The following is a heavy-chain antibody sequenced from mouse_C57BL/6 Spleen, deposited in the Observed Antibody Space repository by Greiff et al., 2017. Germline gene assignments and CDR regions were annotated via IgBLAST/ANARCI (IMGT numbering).Heavy chain of an antibody. J-gene: IGHJ2*01. D-gene: IGHD2-1*01. CDR1: GYTFTSYW. CDR3: ARYGKPLDY. Sequence: QVQLQQPGAELVKPGASVKMSCKASGYTFTSYWITWVKQRPGQGLEWIGDLYPGSGSTNYNAKFKGKATLTVDTSSSTAYMQLSSLTSEDSAVYYCARYGKPLDYWGQGTTLTVSS. V-gene: IGHV1-55*01. CDR2: LYPGSGST.